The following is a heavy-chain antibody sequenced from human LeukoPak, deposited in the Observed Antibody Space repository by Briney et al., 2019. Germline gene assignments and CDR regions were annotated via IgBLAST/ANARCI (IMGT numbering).Heavy chain of an antibody. Sequence: GASVKVSCRASGYTFTSYDINWVRQATGQGPEWMGWMNPTSGHTGYAQKFQGRVTMTRDTSISTAYMELNSLTSEDTAVYYCARSPVGVRKKHDFWGQGTLVIVSS. D-gene: IGHD3-10*01. J-gene: IGHJ4*02. V-gene: IGHV1-8*01. CDR2: MNPTSGHT. CDR1: GYTFTSYD. CDR3: ARSPVGVRKKHDF.